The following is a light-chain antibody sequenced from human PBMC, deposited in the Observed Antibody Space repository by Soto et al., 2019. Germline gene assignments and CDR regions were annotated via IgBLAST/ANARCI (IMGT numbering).Light chain of an antibody. Sequence: QSALTQPASVSGSPGQSITISCTGTSSDVGGYNYVSWYQQHPGKAPKLMIYEVSNRPSGVSNRFSGSKSGNTASLTISGLQAEDEADYYCRSYTSSSPPYVFGTGTKLTVL. J-gene: IGLJ1*01. CDR1: SSDVGGYNY. V-gene: IGLV2-14*01. CDR3: RSYTSSSPPYV. CDR2: EVS.